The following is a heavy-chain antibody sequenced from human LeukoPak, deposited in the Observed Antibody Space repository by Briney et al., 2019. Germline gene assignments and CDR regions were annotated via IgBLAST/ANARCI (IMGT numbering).Heavy chain of an antibody. Sequence: GGSLRLSCAASGFTFSSYAMHWVRQAPGKGLEWVAVISYDGSNKYYADSVKGRFTFSRDNSKNTLYLQMNSLRAEDTAVYYCARDLGYSSSIGGDYWGQGTLVTVSS. CDR1: GFTFSSYA. V-gene: IGHV3-30-3*01. CDR2: ISYDGSNK. D-gene: IGHD6-6*01. J-gene: IGHJ4*02. CDR3: ARDLGYSSSIGGDY.